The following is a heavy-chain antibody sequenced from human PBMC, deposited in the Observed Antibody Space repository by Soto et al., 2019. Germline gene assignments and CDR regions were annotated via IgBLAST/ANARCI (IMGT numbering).Heavy chain of an antibody. Sequence: GASVKVSCKASGYTFTSYGISWVRQAPGQGLEWMGWISAYNGNTNYAQKLQGRVTMTTDTSTSTAYMELRSLRSDDTAVYYCARLGYCISTSCSAYYYYGMDVSGQGTTVTVSS. CDR1: GYTFTSYG. CDR2: ISAYNGNT. V-gene: IGHV1-18*01. J-gene: IGHJ6*02. D-gene: IGHD2-2*01. CDR3: ARLGYCISTSCSAYYYYGMDV.